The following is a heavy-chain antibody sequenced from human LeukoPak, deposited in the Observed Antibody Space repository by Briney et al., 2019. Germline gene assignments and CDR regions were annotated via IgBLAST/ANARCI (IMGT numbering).Heavy chain of an antibody. CDR3: ARAGYYYGSGSYYWFDP. CDR2: INPNSGGT. D-gene: IGHD3-10*01. Sequence: ASVKVSCKASGYTFTGYYIHWVRQAPGQGLEWMGWINPNSGGTNYAQKFQGWVTMTRDTSISTAYMELSRLRSDDTAMYYCARAGYYYGSGSYYWFDPWGQGTLVTVSS. CDR1: GYTFTGYY. J-gene: IGHJ5*02. V-gene: IGHV1-2*04.